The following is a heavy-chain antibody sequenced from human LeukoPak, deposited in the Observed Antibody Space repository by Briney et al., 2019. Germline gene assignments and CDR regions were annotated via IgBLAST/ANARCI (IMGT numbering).Heavy chain of an antibody. CDR2: IKKDGSDK. D-gene: IGHD3-9*01. J-gene: IGHJ4*02. CDR1: GFTFSSYS. Sequence: GGSLRLSCAASGFTFSSYSMNWVRQAPGKGLEWVANIKKDGSDKYYVDSVKGRFTISRDNAKNSLYLQMNSLRAEDTAVYYCARGSDILTGYLFRFDYWGQGTLVTVSS. CDR3: ARGSDILTGYLFRFDY. V-gene: IGHV3-7*04.